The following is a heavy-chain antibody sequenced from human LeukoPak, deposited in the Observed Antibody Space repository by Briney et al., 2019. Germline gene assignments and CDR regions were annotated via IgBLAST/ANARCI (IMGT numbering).Heavy chain of an antibody. Sequence: GTSVNVSCKASGYTFTGYYMHWVRQAPGQGLEWMGWINPNSGGTNYAQKFQGRVTMTRDTSISTAYMELSRLRSDDTAVYYCARAHGSGSPIPDCWGQGRLVSVSS. CDR1: GYTFTGYY. D-gene: IGHD3-10*01. J-gene: IGHJ4*01. CDR2: INPNSGGT. V-gene: IGHV1-2*02. CDR3: ARAHGSGSPIPDC.